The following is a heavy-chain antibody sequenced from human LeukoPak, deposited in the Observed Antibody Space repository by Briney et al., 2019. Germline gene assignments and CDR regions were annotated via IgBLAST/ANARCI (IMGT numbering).Heavy chain of an antibody. D-gene: IGHD6-13*01. J-gene: IGHJ4*02. CDR2: ISGSGGST. Sequence: PGGSLRLSCAASGFTFSSYSMSWVRQAPGKGLEWVSAISGSGGSTYYADSVKGRFTISRDNSKNTLYLQMNSLRAEDTAVYYCVRLHNSSSTTFDYWGQGTLVTVSS. CDR1: GFTFSSYS. V-gene: IGHV3-23*01. CDR3: VRLHNSSSTTFDY.